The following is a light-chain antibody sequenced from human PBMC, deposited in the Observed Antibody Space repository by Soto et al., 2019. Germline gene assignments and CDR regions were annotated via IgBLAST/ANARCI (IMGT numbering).Light chain of an antibody. V-gene: IGKV1-9*01. J-gene: IGKJ3*01. CDR3: QQLNSYPPS. CDR2: AAS. Sequence: DIQMTQSPSSLSASVGDRVTSTCRASQGISSYLAWYQQKPGKAPKLLIYAASTLQSGVPSRFSGSGSGTDFTLTISSLQPEDFATYYCQQLNSYPPSFGPGTKVDIK. CDR1: QGISSY.